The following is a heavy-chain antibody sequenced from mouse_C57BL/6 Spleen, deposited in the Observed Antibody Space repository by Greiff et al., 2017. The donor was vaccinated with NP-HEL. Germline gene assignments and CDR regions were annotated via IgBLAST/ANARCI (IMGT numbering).Heavy chain of an antibody. Sequence: DVMLVESGEGLVKPGGSLKLSCAASGFTFSSYAMSWVRQTPEKRLEWVAYISSGGDYIYYADTVKGRFTISRDNARNTLYLHMSSLKSEDTAMYYCTRVVLPYYFDYWGQGTTLTVSS. J-gene: IGHJ2*01. CDR1: GFTFSSYA. V-gene: IGHV5-9-1*02. CDR3: TRVVLPYYFDY. CDR2: ISSGGDYI. D-gene: IGHD1-1*01.